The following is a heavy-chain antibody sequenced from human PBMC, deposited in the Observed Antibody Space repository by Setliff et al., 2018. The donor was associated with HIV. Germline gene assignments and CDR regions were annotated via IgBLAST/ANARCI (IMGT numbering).Heavy chain of an antibody. CDR1: GYSFSNYA. CDR2: INPNSGGT. D-gene: IGHD3-22*01. CDR3: ARAYYHDSSGYQGFDY. Sequence: ASVKVSCKASGYSFSNYAMNWVRQAPGQGLEWMGWINPNSGGTNYAQKFQGRVTMTRDTSISTAYMELSRLRSDDTAVYYCARAYYHDSSGYQGFDYWGQGTLVTVSS. J-gene: IGHJ4*02. V-gene: IGHV1-2*02.